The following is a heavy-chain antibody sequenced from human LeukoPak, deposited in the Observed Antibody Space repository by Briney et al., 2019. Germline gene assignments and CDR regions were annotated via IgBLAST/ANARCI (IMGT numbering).Heavy chain of an antibody. Sequence: SETLSLTCTVSGDSISSYYWSWIRQPPGKGLEWIGYIYYSGSTKYNPSLKSRVTISVDSSKNQFSLKLSSVTAADTAVYYCARAAPPEGYFDYYFDYWGQGTLVTVSS. CDR1: GDSISSYY. CDR3: ARAAPPEGYFDYYFDY. D-gene: IGHD3-9*01. V-gene: IGHV4-59*01. J-gene: IGHJ4*02. CDR2: IYYSGST.